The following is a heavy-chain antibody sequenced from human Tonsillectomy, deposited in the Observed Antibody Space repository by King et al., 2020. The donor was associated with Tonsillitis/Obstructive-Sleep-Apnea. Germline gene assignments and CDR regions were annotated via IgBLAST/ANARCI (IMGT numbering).Heavy chain of an antibody. CDR1: GNSFTRYW. CDR2: VFPADSDT. D-gene: IGHD2-15*01. V-gene: IGHV5-51*01. CDR3: ARPDCRGGSCNMDV. J-gene: IGHJ6*03. Sequence: VQLVESGPEVKKPGEPLKISCKDSGNSFTRYWIVWVRQMPGKGLEWRGSVFPADSDTRYSPSFQGQVTISADRTISTAYLHWSSLKASDSAIYYCARPDCRGGSCNMDVWGKGTTVTVSS.